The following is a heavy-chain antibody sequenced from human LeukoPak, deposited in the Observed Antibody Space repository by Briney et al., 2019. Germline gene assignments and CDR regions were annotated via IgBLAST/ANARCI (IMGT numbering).Heavy chain of an antibody. D-gene: IGHD4-23*01. CDR3: ASDYGGNPGSLGGRRAFDI. J-gene: IGHJ3*02. V-gene: IGHV1-46*01. CDR1: GYTFTSYY. CDR2: INPSGGST. Sequence: ASVKVSCKASGYTFTSYYMHWVRQAPGQGLEWMGIINPSGGSTSYARKFQGRVTMTRDTSTSTVYMELSSLRSEDTAVYYCASDYGGNPGSLGGRRAFDIWGQGTMVTVSS.